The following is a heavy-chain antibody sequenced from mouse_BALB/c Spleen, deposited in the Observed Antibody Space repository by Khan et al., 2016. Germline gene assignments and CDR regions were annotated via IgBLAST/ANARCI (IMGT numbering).Heavy chain of an antibody. Sequence: QVQLKQSGAELVRPGTSVKVSCKASGYAFTNYLIAWVKQRPGQGLEWIGVINPGSGGTNYNEKFKGKATLTADKSSSTAYMQLSSLTSDDSAVYFCARYDGNDYAMDYWGQGTSVTVSS. J-gene: IGHJ4*01. CDR1: GYAFTNYL. CDR2: INPGSGGT. D-gene: IGHD2-3*01. V-gene: IGHV1-54*01. CDR3: ARYDGNDYAMDY.